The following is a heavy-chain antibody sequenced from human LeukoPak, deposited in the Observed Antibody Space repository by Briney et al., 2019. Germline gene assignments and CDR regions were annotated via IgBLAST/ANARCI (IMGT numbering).Heavy chain of an antibody. CDR1: GGSISSYY. CDR3: ARSLVGATTGYDY. CDR2: IYDSGST. V-gene: IGHV4-59*01. D-gene: IGHD1-26*01. Sequence: PSETLSLTCTVSGGSISSYYWSWIRQPPGKGLEWIGYIYDSGSTNYNPSLKSRVTISVDTSKNQFSLKLSSVTAADTAVYYCARSLVGATTGYDYWGQGTLVTVSS. J-gene: IGHJ4*02.